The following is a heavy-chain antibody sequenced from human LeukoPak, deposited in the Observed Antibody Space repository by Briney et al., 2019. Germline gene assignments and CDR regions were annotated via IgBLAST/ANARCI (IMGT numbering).Heavy chain of an antibody. CDR1: GFTFSSYG. J-gene: IGHJ3*02. V-gene: IGHV3-23*01. CDR2: ISGSGGST. D-gene: IGHD6-19*01. Sequence: PGGSLRLSCAASGFTFSSYGMSWVRQAPGKGLEWVSAISGSGGSTYYADSVKGRFTISIDNSKNTLYLQMNSLRAEDTAVYYCAKVSSGWYSQGENDAFDIWGQGTMVTVSS. CDR3: AKVSSGWYSQGENDAFDI.